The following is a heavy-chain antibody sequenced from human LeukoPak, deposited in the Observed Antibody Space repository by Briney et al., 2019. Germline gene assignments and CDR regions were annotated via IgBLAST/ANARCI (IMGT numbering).Heavy chain of an antibody. Sequence: SQTLSLTCTVWGGSISSGSYYWSWIRQPAGKGLEWIGRIYTSGSTNYNPSRKSRVTISVDTSKNQFSLKLSSATAADTAVYYCAREADCTNGVCYTHAFDIWGQGTMVTVSS. CDR2: IYTSGST. D-gene: IGHD2-8*01. J-gene: IGHJ3*02. CDR1: GGSISSGSYY. V-gene: IGHV4-61*02. CDR3: AREADCTNGVCYTHAFDI.